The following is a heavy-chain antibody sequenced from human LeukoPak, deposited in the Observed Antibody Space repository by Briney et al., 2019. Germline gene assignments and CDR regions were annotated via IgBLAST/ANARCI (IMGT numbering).Heavy chain of an antibody. D-gene: IGHD2-15*01. Sequence: GRSLRLSCAASGFTFDDYAMHWVRQAPGKGLEWVSGISWNSGSIGYADSVKGRFTISRDNAKNSLYLQMNSLRAEDTALYYCAKEGDIVVRNWFDPWGQGTLVTVSS. V-gene: IGHV3-9*01. CDR2: ISWNSGSI. CDR1: GFTFDDYA. J-gene: IGHJ5*02. CDR3: AKEGDIVVRNWFDP.